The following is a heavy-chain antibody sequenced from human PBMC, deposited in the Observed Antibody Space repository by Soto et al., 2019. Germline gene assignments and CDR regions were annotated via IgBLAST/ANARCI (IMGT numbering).Heavy chain of an antibody. J-gene: IGHJ6*03. CDR3: ARVHLSGFGEFYYYYYMDV. CDR2: INPSGGST. Sequence: ASVKVSCKASGYTFTSYYMHWVRQAPGQGLEWMGIINPSGGSTSYAQKFQGRVTMTRDTSTSTVYMELSSLRSEDTAVYYCARVHLSGFGEFYYYYYMDVWGKGTTVTVSS. D-gene: IGHD3-10*01. CDR1: GYTFTSYY. V-gene: IGHV1-46*03.